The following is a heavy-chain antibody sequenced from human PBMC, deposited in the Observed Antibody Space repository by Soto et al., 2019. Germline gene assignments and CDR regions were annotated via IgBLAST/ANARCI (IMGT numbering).Heavy chain of an antibody. D-gene: IGHD2-21*02. CDR1: CYTFTNFG. J-gene: IGHJ4*02. V-gene: IGHV1-18*01. CDR2: ISAYNGNT. Sequence: QVQLVQSGSEVKKPGASVQVSCKASCYTFTNFGISSVRQAPGQGLEGMGWISAYNGNTNYAQNFQGRVTMNTYKSKRTAYIELRSLSADGTDGYYCERGVTANDSWGQETLVTVSS. CDR3: ERGVTANDS.